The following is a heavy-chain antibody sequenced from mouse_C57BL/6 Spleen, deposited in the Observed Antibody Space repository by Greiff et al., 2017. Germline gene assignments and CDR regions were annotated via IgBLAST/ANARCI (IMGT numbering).Heavy chain of an antibody. CDR3: ARDAVVTGDFDY. CDR2: INPSSGYT. J-gene: IGHJ2*01. Sequence: VQRVESGAELAKPGASVKLSCTASGYTFTSYWMHWVKQRPGQGLEWIGYINPSSGYTKYNQKFKDKATLTADKSSSTAYMQLSSLTYEDSAVYYCARDAVVTGDFDYWGQGTTLTVSS. V-gene: IGHV1-7*01. CDR1: GYTFTSYW. D-gene: IGHD1-1*01.